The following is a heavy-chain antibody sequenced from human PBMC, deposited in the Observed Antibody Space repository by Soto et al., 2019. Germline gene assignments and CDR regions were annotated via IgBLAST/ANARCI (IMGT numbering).Heavy chain of an antibody. CDR2: ISGSGEST. V-gene: IGHV3-23*01. CDR1: VTSRFTYDTYS. CDR3: TLYDYIWASYTSLDY. J-gene: IGHJ4*02. D-gene: IGHD3-16*01. Sequence: EVQLLESGGGLVQPGGSLRLSCAASVTSRFTYDTYSMGWVRQAPGKGLEWVSAISGSGESTYYADSVKGRCTVSRDNSKKTLSLKMNSLRAEDTALYYCTLYDYIWASYTSLDYWGQGTLVTVSS.